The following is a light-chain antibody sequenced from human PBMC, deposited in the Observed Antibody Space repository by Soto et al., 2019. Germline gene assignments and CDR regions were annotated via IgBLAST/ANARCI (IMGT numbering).Light chain of an antibody. CDR1: QSVSGS. CDR2: GAS. CDR3: QPYNNWPPGT. Sequence: EIVITQAPATLSVSPGERATLSCRASQSVSGSLAWYQQNPGQAPRLIIYGASTRATGIPARFSGSGSGTEFTLTISSLQSEDFAVYYCQPYNNWPPGTFGQGTKVEIK. V-gene: IGKV3-15*01. J-gene: IGKJ1*01.